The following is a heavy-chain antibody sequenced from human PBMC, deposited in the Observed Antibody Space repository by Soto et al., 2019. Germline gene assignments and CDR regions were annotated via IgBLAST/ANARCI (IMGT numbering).Heavy chain of an antibody. CDR1: GFTFSDYY. CDR3: ARVGTPYPREIAAAGTIAY. J-gene: IGHJ4*02. Sequence: GGSLRLSCAASGFTFSDYYMSWIRQAPGKGLEWVSYISSSGSTIYYADSVKGRFTISRDNAKNSLYLQMNSLRAEDTAVYYCARVGTPYPREIAAAGTIAYWGQGTMVTVSS. D-gene: IGHD6-13*01. CDR2: ISSSGSTI. V-gene: IGHV3-11*01.